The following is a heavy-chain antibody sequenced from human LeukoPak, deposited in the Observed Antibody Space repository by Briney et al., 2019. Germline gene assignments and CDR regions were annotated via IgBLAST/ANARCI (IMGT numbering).Heavy chain of an antibody. Sequence: SETLSLTCTVSGGSISSYYWSWIRQPPGKGLEWIGYIYYSGSTSYNPSLKSRVTISVDTSKNQFSLKLRSVTAADTAAYYCARYSGSYPHDAFEIWGQGTMVTVSS. V-gene: IGHV4-59*01. D-gene: IGHD1-26*01. CDR3: ARYSGSYPHDAFEI. CDR1: GGSISSYY. CDR2: IYYSGST. J-gene: IGHJ3*02.